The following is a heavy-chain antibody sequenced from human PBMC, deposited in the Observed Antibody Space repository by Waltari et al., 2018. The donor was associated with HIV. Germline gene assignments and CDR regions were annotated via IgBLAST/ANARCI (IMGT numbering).Heavy chain of an antibody. Sequence: EVQLVESGGGLVQPGRSLRIPCTASGFKFDDYAMHWVRQPPGKGLEWVSSISWHSTRITYADSVKGRFTISRDNAKKSLYLQMDSLRPEDTAFYYCSRGPMYNWFDPWGQGTLVTVSS. J-gene: IGHJ5*02. CDR3: SRGPMYNWFDP. V-gene: IGHV3-9*01. CDR1: GFKFDDYA. D-gene: IGHD3-10*02. CDR2: ISWHSTRI.